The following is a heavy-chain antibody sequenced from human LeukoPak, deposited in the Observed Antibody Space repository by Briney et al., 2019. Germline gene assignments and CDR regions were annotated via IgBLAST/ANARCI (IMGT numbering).Heavy chain of an antibody. J-gene: IGHJ4*02. CDR1: GYTFTGYY. D-gene: IGHD1-26*01. CDR3: ARDSVSGSYFLDY. V-gene: IGHV1-18*04. CDR2: ISAYNGNT. Sequence: ASVKVSCEASGYTFTGYYMHWVRQAPGQGLEWMGWISAYNGNTNYAQKLQGRGTMTPDTSTSTAYMELRSLRSDDTAVYYCARDSVSGSYFLDYWGQGTLVIVSS.